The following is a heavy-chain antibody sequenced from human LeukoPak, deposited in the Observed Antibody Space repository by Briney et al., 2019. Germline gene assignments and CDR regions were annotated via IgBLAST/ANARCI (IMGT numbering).Heavy chain of an antibody. J-gene: IGHJ6*02. D-gene: IGHD3-3*01. Sequence: GGSLRLSCAASGFTFSSSAMHWVRQAPGKGLEWVAVISHDESNKYYADSVKGRFTISRDNSKNTLYLQMNSLRAEDTAVYYCARGTDTKPFWSGYWVDVWGQGTTVTVSS. CDR3: ARGTDTKPFWSGYWVDV. CDR1: GFTFSSSA. V-gene: IGHV3-30*03. CDR2: ISHDESNK.